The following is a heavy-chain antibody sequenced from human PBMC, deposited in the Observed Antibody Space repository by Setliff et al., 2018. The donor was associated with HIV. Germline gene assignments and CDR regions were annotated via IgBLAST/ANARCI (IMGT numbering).Heavy chain of an antibody. CDR2: MWPDGNTI. CDR1: GFTFRSYV. CDR3: AKVGREYSGYDFTFDH. D-gene: IGHD5-12*01. Sequence: GGSLTLSCTASGFTFRSYVMHWVRQAPGKGLEWVAVMWPDGNTIYYADSVKGRFTISRDNSRNTLSLQMNSLTTDDTAVYYCAKVGREYSGYDFTFDHWGQGTLVTVSS. J-gene: IGHJ4*02. V-gene: IGHV3-33*03.